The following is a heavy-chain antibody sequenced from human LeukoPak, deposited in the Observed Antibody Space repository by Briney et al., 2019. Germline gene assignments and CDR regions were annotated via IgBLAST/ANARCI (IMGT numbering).Heavy chain of an antibody. CDR1: GFTFSSYG. D-gene: IGHD1-26*01. CDR2: ISYDGSNK. V-gene: IGHV3-30*18. CDR3: AKPDVGASYYYYMDA. J-gene: IGHJ6*03. Sequence: GRSLRLSCAASGFTFSSYGMHWVRQAPGKGLEWVAVISYDGSNKYYADSVKGRFTISRDNSKNTLYLQMNSLRAEDTAVYYCAKPDVGASYYYYMDAWGKGTTVTVSS.